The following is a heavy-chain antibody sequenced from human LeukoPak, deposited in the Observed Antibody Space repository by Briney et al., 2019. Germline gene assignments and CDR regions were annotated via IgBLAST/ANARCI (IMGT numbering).Heavy chain of an antibody. CDR2: ISSSSSYI. V-gene: IGHV3-21*01. D-gene: IGHD6-13*01. CDR3: APYSSTWYAFQY. J-gene: IGHJ1*01. CDR1: GFTFNTYS. Sequence: GGSLRLSCVASGFTFNTYSMNWVRQAPGKGLEWVSSISSSSSYIYYADSVKGRSTISRDNAKNSLYLQMNSLRVEDTAVYYCAPYSSTWYAFQYWGQGTLVTVSS.